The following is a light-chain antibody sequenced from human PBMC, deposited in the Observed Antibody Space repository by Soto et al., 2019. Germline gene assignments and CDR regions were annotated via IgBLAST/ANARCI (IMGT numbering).Light chain of an antibody. CDR3: QQLYTLPFT. Sequence: EIVLTQSPGTLSLSPGERATLSCRASQSVSSSYLAWYQQKPGQAPRLVIYDASNRATGIPARFSGSGSGTEFTLTISGLLPEDFAAYHCQQLYTLPFTFGQGTRLEIK. CDR1: QSVSSSY. V-gene: IGKV3D-7*01. CDR2: DAS. J-gene: IGKJ5*01.